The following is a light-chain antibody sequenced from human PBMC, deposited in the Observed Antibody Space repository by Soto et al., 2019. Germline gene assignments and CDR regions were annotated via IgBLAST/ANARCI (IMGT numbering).Light chain of an antibody. V-gene: IGKV3-11*01. J-gene: IGKJ5*01. CDR1: QSVSTY. CDR3: QQRSNWPPIT. CDR2: DAS. Sequence: EIVLTQSPATLSLSPWERATLSCGASQSVSTYLAWYQQKPGQAPRLPIYDASNRATGIPARFRGSGSGTDFTLTISNLEPEDFAVYYCQQRSNWPPITFGQGTRLEIK.